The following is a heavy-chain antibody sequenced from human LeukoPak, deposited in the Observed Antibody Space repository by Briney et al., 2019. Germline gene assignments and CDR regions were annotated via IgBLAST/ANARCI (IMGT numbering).Heavy chain of an antibody. D-gene: IGHD2-21*02. J-gene: IGHJ4*02. CDR3: AKDQFMSDWYTDY. CDR2: ISGSGGST. Sequence: GGSLRLSCAASGFTFDDYAMHWVRQAPGKGLEWVSAISGSGGSTYYADSVKGRFTISRDNSKNTLYLQMNSLRAEDTAVYYCAKDQFMSDWYTDYWGQGTLVTVSS. CDR1: GFTFDDYA. V-gene: IGHV3-23*01.